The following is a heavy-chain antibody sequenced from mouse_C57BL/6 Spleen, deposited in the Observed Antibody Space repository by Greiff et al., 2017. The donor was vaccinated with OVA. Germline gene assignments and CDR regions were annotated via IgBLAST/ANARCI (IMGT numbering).Heavy chain of an antibody. Sequence: EVQLQESGPGLVKPSQSLSLTCSVTGYSITSGYYWNWIRQFPGNKLEWMGYISYDGSNNYNPSLKNRISITRDTSKNQFFLKLNSVTTEDTATYYCAREGVTGYFDVWGTGTTVTVSS. D-gene: IGHD2-5*01. V-gene: IGHV3-6*01. J-gene: IGHJ1*03. CDR3: AREGVTGYFDV. CDR2: ISYDGSN. CDR1: GYSITSGYY.